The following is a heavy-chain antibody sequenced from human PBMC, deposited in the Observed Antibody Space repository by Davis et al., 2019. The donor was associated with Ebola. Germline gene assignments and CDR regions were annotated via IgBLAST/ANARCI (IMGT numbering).Heavy chain of an antibody. J-gene: IGHJ6*02. CDR2: IDPSDSYT. V-gene: IGHV5-10-1*01. CDR1: GYSSTNYW. CDR3: ATCPYYYYGMDV. Sequence: GESLKISCTGSGYSSTNYWISWVRQMPGKGLEWMGRIDPSDSYTNYSPSFQGHVTISADKSISTAYLQWSSLKASDTAMYYCATCPYYYYGMDVWGQGTTVTVSS.